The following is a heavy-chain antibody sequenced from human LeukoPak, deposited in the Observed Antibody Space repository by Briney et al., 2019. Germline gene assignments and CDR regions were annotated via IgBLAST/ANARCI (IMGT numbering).Heavy chain of an antibody. J-gene: IGHJ4*02. Sequence: GGSLRLSCAASGFTFSDYYMSWIRQAPGKGLEWVSYISSSGSTIYYADSVKGRFTISRDNSKNTLYLQMNSLRAEDTAVYYCARLQAIVAADYWGQGTLVTVSS. CDR3: ARLQAIVAADY. CDR1: GFTFSDYY. V-gene: IGHV3-11*04. D-gene: IGHD2-15*01. CDR2: ISSSGSTI.